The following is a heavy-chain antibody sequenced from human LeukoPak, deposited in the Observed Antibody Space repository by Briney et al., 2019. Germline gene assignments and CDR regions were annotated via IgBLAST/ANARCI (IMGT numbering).Heavy chain of an antibody. CDR1: GGSISSYY. Sequence: SKTLSLTCTVSGGSISSYYWSWIRQPPGKGLEWIGYIYYGGSTNYNPSLKSRVTISVDTSKNQFSLKLSSVTAADTAVYYCARHAVDDAFDIWGQGTMVTVSS. J-gene: IGHJ3*02. V-gene: IGHV4-59*08. CDR2: IYYGGST. CDR3: ARHAVDDAFDI. D-gene: IGHD4-23*01.